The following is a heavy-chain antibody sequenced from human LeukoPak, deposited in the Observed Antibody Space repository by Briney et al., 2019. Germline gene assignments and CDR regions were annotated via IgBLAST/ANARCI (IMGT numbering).Heavy chain of an antibody. CDR1: GGSFSGYY. CDR3: ARGRRVGASCYMDV. D-gene: IGHD1-26*01. J-gene: IGHJ6*03. Sequence: SETLSLTCAVYGGSFSGYYWSWIRQPPGKGLEWIGEINHSGSINYNPSLKSRVTISVDTSKNQFSLKLSSVTAADTAVYYCARGRRVGASCYMDVWGKGTTVTVSS. V-gene: IGHV4-34*01. CDR2: INHSGSI.